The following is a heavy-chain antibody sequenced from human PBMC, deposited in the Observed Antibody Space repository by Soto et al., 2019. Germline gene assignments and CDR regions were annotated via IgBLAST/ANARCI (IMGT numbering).Heavy chain of an antibody. CDR3: AKGGQWLYTFDY. Sequence: ESGGGLVQPGRSLRLSCAASGFTFDDYAMHWVRQAPGKGLEWVSGISWNSGSIGYADSVKGRFTISRDNAKNSLYLQMNSLRAEDTALYYCAKGGQWLYTFDYWGQGTLVTVSS. J-gene: IGHJ4*02. D-gene: IGHD6-19*01. V-gene: IGHV3-9*01. CDR1: GFTFDDYA. CDR2: ISWNSGSI.